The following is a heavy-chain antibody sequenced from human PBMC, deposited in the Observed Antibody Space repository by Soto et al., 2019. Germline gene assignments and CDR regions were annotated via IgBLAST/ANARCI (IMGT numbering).Heavy chain of an antibody. D-gene: IGHD3-22*01. CDR3: ARGILSGYLPFDY. V-gene: IGHV4-59*01. J-gene: IGHJ4*02. CDR1: GGSISSYY. CDR2: IYHSGTT. Sequence: SETLSLTCTISGGSISSYYWSWIRQPPGKGLEWIGYIYHSGTTNYNPSLKSRVTISVDTSKNQFSLKLSSVTAADTAVYFCARGILSGYLPFDYWGQGTLVTVSS.